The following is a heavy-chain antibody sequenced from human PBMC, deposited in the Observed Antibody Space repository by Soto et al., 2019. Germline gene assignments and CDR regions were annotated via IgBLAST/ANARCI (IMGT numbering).Heavy chain of an antibody. CDR1: GGSISRSNW. D-gene: IGHD2-15*01. CDR2: IFHSGST. CDR3: ARDRCSGGSCYSGREWRYFDY. V-gene: IGHV4-4*02. Sequence: QVQLQESGPGLVKPSGTLSLTCAVSGGSISRSNWWSGVRQPPGKGLEWIGEIFHSGSTNYNPSLKSRVTISVDKSKNQFSLKLSSVTAADTAVYYCARDRCSGGSCYSGREWRYFDYWGQGTLVTVSS. J-gene: IGHJ4*02.